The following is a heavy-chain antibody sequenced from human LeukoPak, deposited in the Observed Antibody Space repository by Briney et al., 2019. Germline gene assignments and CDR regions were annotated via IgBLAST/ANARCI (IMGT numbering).Heavy chain of an antibody. CDR3: SVNYCSGGSCYML. CDR1: GFTFSGSV. Sequence: GGSLRLSCAASGFTFSGSVMHWVRQASGKGLEWVGRIRSKPNSYATAYAASVKGRFTISRDDSKNTAYLQMNSLKTEDTAVYYCSVNYCSGGSCYMLWGQGTLVTVSS. D-gene: IGHD2-15*01. V-gene: IGHV3-73*01. J-gene: IGHJ4*02. CDR2: IRSKPNSYAT.